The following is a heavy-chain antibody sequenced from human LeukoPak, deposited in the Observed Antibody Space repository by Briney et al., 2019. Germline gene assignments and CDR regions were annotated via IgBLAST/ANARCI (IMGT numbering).Heavy chain of an antibody. V-gene: IGHV4-38-2*02. J-gene: IGHJ4*02. CDR3: ARGSIVATRFDY. CDR2: IYHSGST. D-gene: IGHD5-12*01. Sequence: SETLSLTCTVSGYSISSGYYWGWIRQPPGKGLEWIGSIYHSGSTYYNPSLKSRVTISVDTSKNQFSLKLRSVTAADTAVYYCARGSIVATRFDYWGQGTLVTVSS. CDR1: GYSISSGYY.